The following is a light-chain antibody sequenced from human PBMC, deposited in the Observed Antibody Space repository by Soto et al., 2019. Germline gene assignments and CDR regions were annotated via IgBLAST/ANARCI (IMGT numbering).Light chain of an antibody. J-gene: IGKJ1*01. V-gene: IGKV3-20*01. CDR2: GAS. CDR1: QSVSSSY. CDR3: QQYGSSPPVT. Sequence: FVLTQSPGTLSLSPGERATLSCRASQSVSSSYLAWYQQKPGQAPRLLIYGASSRATGIPDRFSGSGSGTDFTLTISRLEPEDFAVYYCQQYGSSPPVTFGQGTKVDIK.